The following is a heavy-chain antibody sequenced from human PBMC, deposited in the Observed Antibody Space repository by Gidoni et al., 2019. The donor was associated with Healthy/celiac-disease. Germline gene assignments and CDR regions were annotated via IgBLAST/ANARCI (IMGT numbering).Heavy chain of an antibody. CDR3: ASTLASFDP. CDR1: GGSISSSSYY. Sequence: QLHLQESGPGLVKPSEPLSLTCTVSGGSISSSSYYWGWIRQPPGQGLEWIVSIYYSGSTYYNPSLKSRVTISVDTSKNQFSLKLSSVTAADTAVYYCASTLASFDPWGQGTLVTVSS. CDR2: IYYSGST. V-gene: IGHV4-39*01. J-gene: IGHJ5*02.